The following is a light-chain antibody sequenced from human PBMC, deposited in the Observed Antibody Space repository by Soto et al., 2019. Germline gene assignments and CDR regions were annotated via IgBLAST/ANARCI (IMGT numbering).Light chain of an antibody. CDR2: GAS. J-gene: IGKJ2*01. CDR3: QQYNPKSYT. V-gene: IGKV3-15*01. Sequence: EIVMTQSPATLSVSPGERVTLSCRASQSVSSNLAWYQQKLGQAPRLLIYGASTRATGIPARFSGSGSGTEVTLTISSRQSEDFAVYYCQQYNPKSYTFGQGTKLEIK. CDR1: QSVSSN.